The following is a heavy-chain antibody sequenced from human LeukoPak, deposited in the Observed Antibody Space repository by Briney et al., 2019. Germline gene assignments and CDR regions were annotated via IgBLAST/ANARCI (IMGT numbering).Heavy chain of an antibody. Sequence: VSLKCSGATFSSYTNNWVRQAPAQGLERVGRIRPILGIANYAQKFHGRVTITADKSTSTAYMWLSSLVSEATAVYYCASNHAGYCSITSCYGSRYDYYYMDVWGKGDTVTVSS. CDR2: IRPILGIA. J-gene: IGHJ6*03. CDR1: GATFSSYT. CDR3: ASNHAGYCSITSCYGSRYDYYYMDV. D-gene: IGHD2-2*01. V-gene: IGHV1-69*02.